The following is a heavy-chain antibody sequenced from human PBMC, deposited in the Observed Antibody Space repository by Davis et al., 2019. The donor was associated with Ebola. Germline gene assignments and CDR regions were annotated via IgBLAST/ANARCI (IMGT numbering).Heavy chain of an antibody. CDR2: IKQDGSEK. D-gene: IGHD6-19*01. V-gene: IGHV3-7*01. Sequence: GESLKISCAASGFTFSSYWMTWVRQAPGKRLEWVANIKQDGSEKYYVDSVKGRFTISRDNAKNSLYLQMNSLRAEDTAVYYCARDYSGFQVAWGQGTLVTVSS. J-gene: IGHJ5*02. CDR1: GFTFSSYW. CDR3: ARDYSGFQVA.